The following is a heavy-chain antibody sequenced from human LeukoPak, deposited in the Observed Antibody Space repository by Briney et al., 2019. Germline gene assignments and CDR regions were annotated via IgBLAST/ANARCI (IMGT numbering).Heavy chain of an antibody. J-gene: IGHJ4*02. CDR2: ISSSGSTI. D-gene: IGHD6-19*01. CDR1: GFIFSTYS. Sequence: PGGSLRLFCAASGFIFSTYSMNWVRQAPGKGLEWVSYISSSGSTIYYADSVKGRFTISRDNAKNSLYLQMNSLRAEDTAVYYCAKDVSGKSMAGRYFDYWGQGTLVTVSS. CDR3: AKDVSGKSMAGRYFDY. V-gene: IGHV3-48*04.